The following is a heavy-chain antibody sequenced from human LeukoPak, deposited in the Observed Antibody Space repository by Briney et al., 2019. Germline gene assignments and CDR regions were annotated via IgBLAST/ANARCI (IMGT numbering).Heavy chain of an antibody. CDR2: MNPNSGNT. V-gene: IGHV1-8*01. J-gene: IGHJ6*02. CDR3: ARWGMVRYYYYYYYGTDV. Sequence: ASVKVSCKASGYTFTSYDINWVRQATGQGLEWMGWMNPNSGNTGYAQKFQGRVTMTRNTSISTAYMELSSLRSEDTAVYYCARWGMVRYYYYYYYGTDVWGQGTTVTVSS. D-gene: IGHD3-10*01. CDR1: GYTFTSYD.